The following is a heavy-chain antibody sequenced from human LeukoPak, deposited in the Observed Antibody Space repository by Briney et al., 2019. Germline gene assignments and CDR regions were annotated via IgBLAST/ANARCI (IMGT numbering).Heavy chain of an antibody. CDR2: IYYSGST. Sequence: PSETLSLTCTVSGGSISSSSYYWGWIRQPPGKGLEWIGSIYYSGSTYYNPSLKSRVTISVDTSKNQFSLQLNSVTPEDTAVYYCAKGEKYSGRVFDCWGQGTLVTVSS. D-gene: IGHD1-26*01. CDR1: GGSISSSSYY. J-gene: IGHJ4*02. V-gene: IGHV4-39*01. CDR3: AKGEKYSGRVFDC.